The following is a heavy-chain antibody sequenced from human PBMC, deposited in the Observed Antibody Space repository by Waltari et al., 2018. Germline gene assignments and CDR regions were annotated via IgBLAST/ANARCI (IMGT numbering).Heavy chain of an antibody. J-gene: IGHJ4*02. D-gene: IGHD1-26*01. CDR2: IYHSWST. V-gene: IGHV4-61*01. Sequence: QVQLQESGPGLVKPSETLSLTCTVSGGSVSSGSYFWVWIRQRPGKGLEWIGYIYHSWSTNYNPCLKSRVTISGDTSKTQFSLNLTSVTAADTAVYYWATVSSYTGSYYVDYWGQGTLVTISS. CDR1: GGSVSSGSYF. CDR3: ATVSSYTGSYYVDY.